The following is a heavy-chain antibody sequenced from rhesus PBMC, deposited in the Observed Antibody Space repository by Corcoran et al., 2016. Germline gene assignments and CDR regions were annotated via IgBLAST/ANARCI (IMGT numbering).Heavy chain of an antibody. CDR1: GFSISSGSG. J-gene: IGHJ4*01. V-gene: IGHV4-127*01. CDR2: IGGSSGST. Sequence: QVQLPESGPGLVKPSETLSLTCAFSGFSISSGSGWYWLRPPPGAGLWWIGSIGGSSGSTYCNPSLKSRVTISRDTSKNQFSLKLSSVTAADTAVYYCARGTSYYSGTSYSHPVYWGQGVLVTVSS. CDR3: ARGTSYYSGTSYSHPVY. D-gene: IGHD3-16*01.